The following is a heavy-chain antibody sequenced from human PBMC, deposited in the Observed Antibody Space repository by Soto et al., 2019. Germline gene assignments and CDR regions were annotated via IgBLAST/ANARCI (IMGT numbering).Heavy chain of an antibody. Sequence: SVKVSCKASGGAFSNSVVSWMRQAPGQGLEWMGGYIPTFGTANYAQKFQGRVTIIADESTSTAYMEVTSLRSEDTAVYYCARAHILVAVTIYENYFDFWGQGTLVTVYS. CDR1: GGAFSNSV. V-gene: IGHV1-69*13. D-gene: IGHD4-17*01. CDR2: YIPTFGTA. J-gene: IGHJ4*02. CDR3: ARAHILVAVTIYENYFDF.